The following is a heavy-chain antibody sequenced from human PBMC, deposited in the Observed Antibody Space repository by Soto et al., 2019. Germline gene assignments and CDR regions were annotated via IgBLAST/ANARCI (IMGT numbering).Heavy chain of an antibody. CDR1: GFSFTNFA. Sequence: GGSLRLSCAASGFSFTNFAMSWVRQAPGKGLEWVAGIGASGDITWYADSVKGRLSISRDNSKNTLYLQLNSLRFEDTAVYYCAKDDFADRGDDYFDYWGPGTLVTVSS. CDR2: IGASGDIT. V-gene: IGHV3-23*01. CDR3: AKDDFADRGDDYFDY. D-gene: IGHD2-21*02. J-gene: IGHJ4*02.